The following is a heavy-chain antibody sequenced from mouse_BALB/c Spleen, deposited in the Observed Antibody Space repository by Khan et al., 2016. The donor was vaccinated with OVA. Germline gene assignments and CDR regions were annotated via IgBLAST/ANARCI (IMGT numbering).Heavy chain of an antibody. CDR2: ISNGGSNP. CDR3: ARRGDVYSWFTY. CDR1: GFTFSDYY. J-gene: IGHJ3*01. Sequence: EVELVESGGGLVQPGGSLKLSCATSGFTFSDYYMCWVRQTPEKRLEWVAYISNGGSNPYYPDTVKGRFTISSDNAKNTLYLQMIRLKSEDTAIYYCARRGDVYSWFTYWGQGTLVTVSA. V-gene: IGHV5-12*02. D-gene: IGHD1-1*01.